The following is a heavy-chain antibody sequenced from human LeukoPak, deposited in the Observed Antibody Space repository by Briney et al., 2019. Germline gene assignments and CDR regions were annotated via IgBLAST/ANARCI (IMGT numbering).Heavy chain of an antibody. V-gene: IGHV3-33*06. CDR2: IWYDGSNK. J-gene: IGHJ4*02. CDR1: GFTFSSYD. CDR3: TKDAYSSSSDFDY. D-gene: IGHD6-6*01. Sequence: PGRSLRLSCAASGFTFSSYDMHWVRQAPGKGLEWVAVIWYDGSNKYYADSVKGRFTISRDNSKNTLYLQMNSLRAEDTAVYYCTKDAYSSSSDFDYWGQGTLVTVSS.